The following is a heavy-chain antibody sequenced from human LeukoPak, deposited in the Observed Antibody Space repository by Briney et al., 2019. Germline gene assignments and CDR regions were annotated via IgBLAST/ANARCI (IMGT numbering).Heavy chain of an antibody. CDR2: INHSGST. Sequence: SETLSLTCAVYGGSFSGYYWSWIRQPPGKGLEWLGEINHSGSTNYNPSLKSRVTISVDTSKNQFSLKLSSVTAADTAVYYCATRRRYCSSTSCYYYYYGMDVWGKGTTVTVSS. CDR1: GGSFSGYY. J-gene: IGHJ6*04. V-gene: IGHV4-34*01. D-gene: IGHD2-2*01. CDR3: ATRRRYCSSTSCYYYYYGMDV.